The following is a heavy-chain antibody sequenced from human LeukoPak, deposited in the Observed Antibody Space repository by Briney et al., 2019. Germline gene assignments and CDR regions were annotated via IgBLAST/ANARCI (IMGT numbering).Heavy chain of an antibody. V-gene: IGHV1-2*02. CDR1: GYTFTGYY. CDR3: ARDRIGGSVAGDFDY. Sequence: ASVKVSCKASGYTFTGYYMHWVRQAPGQGLEWMGWINPNSGGTNYAQKFQGRVTMTRDTSISTAYMELSRLRSDDTAVYYRARDRIGGSVAGDFDYWGQGTLVTVSS. CDR2: INPNSGGT. D-gene: IGHD6-19*01. J-gene: IGHJ4*02.